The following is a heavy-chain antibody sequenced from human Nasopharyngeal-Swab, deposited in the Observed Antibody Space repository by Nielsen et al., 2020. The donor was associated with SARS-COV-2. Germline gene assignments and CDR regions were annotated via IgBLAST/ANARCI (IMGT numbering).Heavy chain of an antibody. J-gene: IGHJ4*02. Sequence: WIRQPPGKGLEWIGTIHYSGNRFYTPSLRSRLSISVDTSKNHFSLQLSSVTAADTAVYYCAKQRGDTAMVFDFWGQGTLVTVSS. V-gene: IGHV4-39*01. D-gene: IGHD5-18*01. CDR2: IHYSGNR. CDR3: AKQRGDTAMVFDF.